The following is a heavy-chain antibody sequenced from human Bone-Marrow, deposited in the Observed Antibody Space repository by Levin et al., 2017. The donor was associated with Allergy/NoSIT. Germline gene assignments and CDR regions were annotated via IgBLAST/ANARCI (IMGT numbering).Heavy chain of an antibody. CDR3: TTDIGTVTTGVDY. V-gene: IGHV3-15*01. D-gene: IGHD4-17*01. Sequence: GESLKISCAASGFTFSNAWMSWVRQAPGKGLEWVGRIKSKTDGGTTDYAAPVKGRFTISRDDSKNTLYLQMNSLKTEDTAVYYCTTDIGTVTTGVDYWGQGTLVTVSS. CDR2: IKSKTDGGTT. J-gene: IGHJ4*02. CDR1: GFTFSNAW.